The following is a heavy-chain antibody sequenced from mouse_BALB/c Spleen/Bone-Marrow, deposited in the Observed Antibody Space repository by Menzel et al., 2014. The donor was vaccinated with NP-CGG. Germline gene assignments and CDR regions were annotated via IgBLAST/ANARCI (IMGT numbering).Heavy chain of an antibody. CDR2: VHYSGST. CDR3: ARGGSYGSSHFDY. V-gene: IGHV3-1*02. J-gene: IGHJ2*01. Sequence: VQLQQSGPDLVKPSQSLSLTCTVTGYSITSGYNWHWIQQFPGNKLEWMGYVHYSGSTNYNPSLKSRISITRDTSKNQFFLQLNSVTTEDTATYYCARGGSYGSSHFDYWGQGTTLTVSS. CDR1: GYSITSGYN. D-gene: IGHD1-1*01.